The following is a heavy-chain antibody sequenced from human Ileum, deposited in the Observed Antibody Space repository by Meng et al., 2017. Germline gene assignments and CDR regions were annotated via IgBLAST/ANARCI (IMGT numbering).Heavy chain of an antibody. CDR3: ARDWGSTGVSVTGGDAFDI. CDR1: GGTFSTYV. Sequence: SVKVSCKASGGTFSTYVLTWVRQAPGQGLEWVGWIIPFLGATDYAQKFQGRVTITADESTSTAYMEMRSLRSEDTALYYLARDWGSTGVSVTGGDAFDIWGQGTMVTVSS. D-gene: IGHD3-16*01. CDR2: IIPFLGAT. V-gene: IGHV1-69*11. J-gene: IGHJ3*02.